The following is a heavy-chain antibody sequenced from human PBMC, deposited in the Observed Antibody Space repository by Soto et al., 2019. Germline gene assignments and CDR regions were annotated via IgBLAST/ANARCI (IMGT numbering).Heavy chain of an antibody. J-gene: IGHJ6*03. CDR2: FDPEDGET. CDR1: GYTLTELS. V-gene: IGHV1-24*01. Sequence: ASVKVSCKVSGYTLTELSMHWVRQAPGKGLEWMGGFDPEDGETIYAQKFQGRVTMTEDTSTDTAYMELSSLRSEDTAVYYCATDGRYSNYDSYMDVWGKGTTVTVSS. D-gene: IGHD4-4*01. CDR3: ATDGRYSNYDSYMDV.